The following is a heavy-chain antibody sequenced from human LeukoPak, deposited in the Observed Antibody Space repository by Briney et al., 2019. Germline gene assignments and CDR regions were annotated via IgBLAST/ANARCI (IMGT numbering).Heavy chain of an antibody. J-gene: IGHJ4*02. Sequence: SETLSLTCTVSGGSISSYYWSWIRQPPGKGLEWIGYIYYSGSTNYNPSLKSRVTISVDTSKNQFSLKLSSVTAADTAVYYCARASRTMYSSGLDYWGQGTLVTVSS. CDR3: ARASRTMYSSGLDY. D-gene: IGHD6-19*01. CDR2: IYYSGST. CDR1: GGSISSYY. V-gene: IGHV4-59*01.